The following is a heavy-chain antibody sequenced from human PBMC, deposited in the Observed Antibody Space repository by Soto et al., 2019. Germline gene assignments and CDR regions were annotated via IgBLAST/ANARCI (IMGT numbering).Heavy chain of an antibody. CDR3: ARGPPYYDFWSGTEGGMDV. CDR2: IYHSGST. J-gene: IGHJ6*02. Sequence: ASETLSLTCAVSGGSISSSNWWSWARQPPGKGLEWIGEIYHSGSTNYNPSLKSRVTISVDKSKNQFSLKLSSVTAADTAVYYCARGPPYYDFWSGTEGGMDVWGQGTTVTVSS. D-gene: IGHD3-3*01. CDR1: GGSISSSNW. V-gene: IGHV4-4*02.